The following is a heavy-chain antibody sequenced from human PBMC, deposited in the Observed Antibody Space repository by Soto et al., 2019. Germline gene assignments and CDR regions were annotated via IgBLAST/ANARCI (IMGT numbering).Heavy chain of an antibody. J-gene: IGHJ6*02. CDR2: IDPSDSYT. V-gene: IGHV5-10-1*01. CDR3: ATPHWSGWSCYSAYYYYGLDV. D-gene: IGHD2-15*01. CDR1: GYSFTSYW. Sequence: VESLHISCKGSGYSFTSYWISWVRQMPGKGLEWMGRIDPSDSYTNYSPSFQGHVTISADKSISTAYLQWSSLKASDTAMYYCATPHWSGWSCYSAYYYYGLDVWCPGLTVSVA.